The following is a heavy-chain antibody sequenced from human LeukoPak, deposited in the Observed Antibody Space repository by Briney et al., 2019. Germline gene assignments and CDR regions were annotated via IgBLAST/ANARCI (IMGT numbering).Heavy chain of an antibody. CDR1: GYTLTGYY. D-gene: IGHD3-16*01. CDR2: INPNSGDT. Sequence: ASVKVSCKASGYTLTGYYMHWVRQAPAQGLEWMVSINPNSGDTKYAQKFQGRVTMTRDTSMNTAYMELSRLRSDDTAIYYCARGGYVIVRDWFDPWGQGTLVTVSS. V-gene: IGHV1-2*02. CDR3: ARGGYVIVRDWFDP. J-gene: IGHJ5*02.